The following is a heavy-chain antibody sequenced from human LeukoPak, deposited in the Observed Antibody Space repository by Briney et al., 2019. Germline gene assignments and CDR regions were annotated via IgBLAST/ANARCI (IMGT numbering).Heavy chain of an antibody. V-gene: IGHV1-2*02. CDR2: INPNSGGS. CDR1: GYTFTGYY. Sequence: ASVKVSCKASGYTFTGYYIHWVRQAPGQGLECMGWINPNSGGSNYAQKFQGRVTMTRDTSISTAYMELSRLRSDDTAVYYCARGGSGSYFSWLDPWGQGTLVTVSS. CDR3: ARGGSGSYFSWLDP. D-gene: IGHD3-10*01. J-gene: IGHJ5*02.